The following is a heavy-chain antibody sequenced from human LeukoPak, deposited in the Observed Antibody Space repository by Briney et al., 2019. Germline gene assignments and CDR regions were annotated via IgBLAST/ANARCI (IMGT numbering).Heavy chain of an antibody. J-gene: IGHJ3*02. V-gene: IGHV4-39*07. CDR1: GGSISSSSSY. CDR2: VYYSGST. D-gene: IGHD1-26*01. Sequence: SSETLSLTCTVSGGSISSSSSYWGWIRQPPGKGLEWIGSVYYSGSTYYSPSLRGRVTISVDTSKKQFSLKLSSVTAADTAFYYCARYIVSYPHDAFDIWGQGTMVTVSS. CDR3: ARYIVSYPHDAFDI.